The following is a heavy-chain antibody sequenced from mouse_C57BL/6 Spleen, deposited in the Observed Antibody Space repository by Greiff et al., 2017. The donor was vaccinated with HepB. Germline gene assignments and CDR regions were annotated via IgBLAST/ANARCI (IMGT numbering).Heavy chain of an antibody. CDR2: IYPRDGST. D-gene: IGHD2-4*01. CDR3: AREPYDYDGAWFAY. V-gene: IGHV1-78*01. J-gene: IGHJ3*01. Sequence: QLQQSAAELVKPGASVKISCKVSGYTFPDHTIHWMKQRPEQGLEWIGYIYPRDGSTKYNEKFKGKATLTADKSSSTAYMQLNSLTSEDSAVYFCAREPYDYDGAWFAYWGQGTLVTVSA. CDR1: GYTFPDHT.